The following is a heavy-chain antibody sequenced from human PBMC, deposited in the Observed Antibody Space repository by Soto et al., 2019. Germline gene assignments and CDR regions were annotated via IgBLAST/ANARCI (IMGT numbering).Heavy chain of an antibody. CDR3: ARENWGNSNWFDP. D-gene: IGHD3-16*01. CDR1: GGSVSNDY. Sequence: QVQLQESGPGLVKPSETLSLTCTVSGGSVSNDYWSWIRQPPGKGLEWIGYIYDSGSTSYNPSLKSRATLSVDTSKNQFSRKLRSVTAADTAVYYCARENWGNSNWFDPWGQGTLVTVSS. V-gene: IGHV4-59*02. J-gene: IGHJ5*02. CDR2: IYDSGST.